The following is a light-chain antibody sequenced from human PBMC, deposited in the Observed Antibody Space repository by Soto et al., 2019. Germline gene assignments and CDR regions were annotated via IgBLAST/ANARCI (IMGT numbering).Light chain of an antibody. Sequence: LTQSPGTLSLSPGERAILSCRASQSVSSSYLAWYRQKPGQAPSLLIYGASSRATGIPDRFSGSGSGTDFTLTISRLEPEDFAVYYCQQYGSSPRTFGQGTKVDIK. CDR1: QSVSSSY. CDR2: GAS. V-gene: IGKV3-20*01. J-gene: IGKJ1*01. CDR3: QQYGSSPRT.